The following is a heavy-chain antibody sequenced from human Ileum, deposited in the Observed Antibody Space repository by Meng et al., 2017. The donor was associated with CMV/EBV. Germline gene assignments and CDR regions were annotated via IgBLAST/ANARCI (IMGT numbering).Heavy chain of an antibody. Sequence: GESLKISCAASRFNFSGYAMSWVRQAPGKGLEWVSSISGSGTNTYSSDSEKGRFTISRDNSKNTVYLQMNSLRADDPAVYFCAKGIVGPTIFGRGLDVWGQGTTVTVSS. J-gene: IGHJ6*02. V-gene: IGHV3-23*01. CDR1: RFNFSGYA. CDR3: AKGIVGPTIFGRGLDV. D-gene: IGHD3-3*01. CDR2: ISGSGTNT.